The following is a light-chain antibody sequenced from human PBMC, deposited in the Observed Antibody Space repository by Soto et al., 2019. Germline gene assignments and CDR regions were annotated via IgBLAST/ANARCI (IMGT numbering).Light chain of an antibody. J-gene: IGKJ4*01. V-gene: IGKV3-20*01. CDR1: QSVNSNY. CDR3: QQYGSSPLT. CDR2: VAS. Sequence: EIVLTQSPGTLCLSPGERATLSGRSSQSVNSNYLVWYQQKPGQPPRLLIYVASSRATGIPDRFSGSGSGTDFTLTISRLEPEDFAVYYCQQYGSSPLTFGEGTKVDIK.